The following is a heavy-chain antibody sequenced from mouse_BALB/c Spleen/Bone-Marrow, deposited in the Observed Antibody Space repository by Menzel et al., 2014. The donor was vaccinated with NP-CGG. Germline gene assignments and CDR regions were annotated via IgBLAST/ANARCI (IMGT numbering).Heavy chain of an antibody. V-gene: IGHV5-6-4*01. D-gene: IGHD2-4*01. J-gene: IGHJ2*01. CDR3: SKDGGYDYSYYFDY. CDR1: GFTFSAYS. Sequence: EVKLVESGGGLVKPGRSLKLSCAASGFTFSAYSMSWVRQTPEKRLEWVATISSGGHDTYYSESVKGRFTISRDNVKNTLYLQMDSLRSVDSAVYYCSKDGGYDYSYYFDYWGQGTTLTVSS. CDR2: ISSGGHDT.